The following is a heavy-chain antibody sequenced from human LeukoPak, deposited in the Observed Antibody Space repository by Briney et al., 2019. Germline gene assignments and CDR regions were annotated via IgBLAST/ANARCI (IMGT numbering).Heavy chain of an antibody. CDR1: GFSFKTYG. CDR2: ISATAAFK. D-gene: IGHD6-19*01. Sequence: GGSLRLSCAASGFSFKTYGMNWVRQAPGKGLEWLSGISATAAFKYYADSVQGRLTISRDNSKNALFLQLNSLRAEDTAVYYCAKDLRIPGIAVASNWFDPWGQGTLVTVSS. CDR3: AKDLRIPGIAVASNWFDP. J-gene: IGHJ5*02. V-gene: IGHV3-23*01.